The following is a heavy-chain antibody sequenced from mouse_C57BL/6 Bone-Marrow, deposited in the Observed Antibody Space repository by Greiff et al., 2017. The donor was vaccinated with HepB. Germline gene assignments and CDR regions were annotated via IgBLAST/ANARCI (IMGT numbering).Heavy chain of an antibody. J-gene: IGHJ2*01. V-gene: IGHV1-82*01. CDR2: IYPGDGDT. CDR1: GFAFSSSW. D-gene: IGHD4-1*01. CDR3: ARGPSNWDVDY. Sequence: VQLQQSGPELVKPGASVKISCKASGFAFSSSWMNWVKQRPGKGLEWIGRIYPGDGDTNYNGKFKGKATLTADKSSSTAYMQLSSLTSEDSAVYFCARGPSNWDVDYWGQGTTLTVSS.